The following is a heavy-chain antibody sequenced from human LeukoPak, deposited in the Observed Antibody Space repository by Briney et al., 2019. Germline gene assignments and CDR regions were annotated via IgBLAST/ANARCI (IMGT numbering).Heavy chain of an antibody. CDR2: ISYDGSNK. CDR1: GFTFSSYG. D-gene: IGHD3-22*01. V-gene: IGHV3-30*03. J-gene: IGHJ4*02. CDR3: ARGTYYYDSSGYYPPDD. Sequence: GALRLSCAASGFTFSSYGMHWVRQAPGKGLEWVAVISYDGSNKYYADSVKGRFTISRDNSKNTLYLQMNSLRAEDTAVYYCARGTYYYDSSGYYPPDDWGQGTLVTVSS.